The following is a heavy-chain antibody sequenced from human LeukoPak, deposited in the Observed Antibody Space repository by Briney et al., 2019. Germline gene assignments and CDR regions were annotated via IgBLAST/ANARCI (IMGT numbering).Heavy chain of an antibody. CDR1: GYTFTGYY. D-gene: IGHD3-10*01. Sequence: ASVKVSCKASGYTFTGYYMHWVRQAPGQGLEWMGWINPNSGGTNYAQKFQGRVTMTRDTSISTAYMELSRLRSDDTAVYYCARLRDGSGGAFDYWGQGTLVTVSS. CDR2: INPNSGGT. CDR3: ARLRDGSGGAFDY. J-gene: IGHJ4*02. V-gene: IGHV1-2*02.